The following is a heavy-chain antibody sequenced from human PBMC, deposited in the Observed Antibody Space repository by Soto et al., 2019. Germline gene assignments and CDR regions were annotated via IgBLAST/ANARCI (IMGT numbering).Heavy chain of an antibody. CDR1: GFTFSSYA. CDR3: AREDSGSYLWFDP. D-gene: IGHD1-26*01. V-gene: IGHV3-30-3*01. Sequence: GGSLRLSCAASGFTFSSYAMHWVRQAPGKGLEWVAVISYDGSNKYYADSVKGRFTISRDNSKNTLYLQMNSLRAEDTAVYYCAREDSGSYLWFDPWGQGTLVTVSS. CDR2: ISYDGSNK. J-gene: IGHJ5*02.